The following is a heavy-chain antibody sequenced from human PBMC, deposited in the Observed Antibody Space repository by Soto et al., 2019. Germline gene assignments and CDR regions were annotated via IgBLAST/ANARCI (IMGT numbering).Heavy chain of an antibody. CDR2: VIPICGTA. V-gene: IGHV1-69*01. J-gene: IGHJ6*02. CDR1: GGTFSSYA. Sequence: QVQLVQSGAEVKKPGSSVKVSCKASGGTFSSYAISWVRQAPGQGLEWMGGVIPICGTANYAQKFQGRVTITADESTSTAYMELSSLRAEDTAVYYCARDNAPRGGMDVWGQGTTVTVSS. CDR3: ARDNAPRGGMDV.